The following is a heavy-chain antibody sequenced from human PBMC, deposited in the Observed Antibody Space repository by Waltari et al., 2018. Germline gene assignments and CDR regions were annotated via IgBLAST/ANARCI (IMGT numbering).Heavy chain of an antibody. CDR3: ARVGGATSY. V-gene: IGHV3-21*01. D-gene: IGHD1-26*01. CDR2: IGSSSSYI. CDR1: GFTFRRAS. Sequence: EVKMVLSGGGMVKLGGTLKHTCPASGFTFRRASMNCVSQAQGTGLELVSSIGSSSSYIYYSDSVKRRFTISRDNAKNSLYLQMNSLRAEDTAVYYCARVGGATSYWGQGTLVTVSS. J-gene: IGHJ4*02.